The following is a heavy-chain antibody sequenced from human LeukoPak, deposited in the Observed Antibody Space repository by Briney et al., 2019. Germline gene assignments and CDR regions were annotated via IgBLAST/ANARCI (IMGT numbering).Heavy chain of an antibody. CDR1: GYNFTNTW. Sequence: GESLKISCKGSGYNFTNTWIAWVRQLPGKGLEWMGMIYTDDSDTTYSPSFQGLVTISADKSVNTTCLQWSSLKASVSAMYYGARHPTTESHGGAFDIWGQRTMLSVPP. CDR3: ARHPTTESHGGAFDI. D-gene: IGHD1-1*01. CDR2: IYTDDSDT. V-gene: IGHV5-51*01. J-gene: IGHJ3*02.